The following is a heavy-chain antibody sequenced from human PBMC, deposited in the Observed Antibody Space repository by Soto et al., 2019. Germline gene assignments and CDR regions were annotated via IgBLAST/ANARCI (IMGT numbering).Heavy chain of an antibody. Sequence: VQLVESGGGVVQPERSQRLSCTASKFTFASYVMHWVRQAPGEGLEWVALISFDGTNKYYADSVKGRFTIPRDNSKNTMYLQMNSLRPEDTAVYYCAREMIPMIMGGMSAMDVWGQGTTVTVS. CDR2: ISFDGTNK. J-gene: IGHJ6*02. CDR3: AREMIPMIMGGMSAMDV. CDR1: KFTFASYV. V-gene: IGHV3-30*04. D-gene: IGHD3-22*01.